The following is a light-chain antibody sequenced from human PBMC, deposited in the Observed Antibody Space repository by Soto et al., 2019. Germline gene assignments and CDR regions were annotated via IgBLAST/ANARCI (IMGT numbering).Light chain of an antibody. V-gene: IGKV3-20*01. J-gene: IGKJ2*01. Sequence: EIVLTQSPGTLSLSPGERATLSCRASQSVSSIYLAWYQQNPGQAPRLLIYRASSRATGIPDRFSGSGSGTSFTLTISRAEPEDFAVYYCQEYGGSSPYTFGRGTELEIK. CDR1: QSVSSIY. CDR2: RAS. CDR3: QEYGGSSPYT.